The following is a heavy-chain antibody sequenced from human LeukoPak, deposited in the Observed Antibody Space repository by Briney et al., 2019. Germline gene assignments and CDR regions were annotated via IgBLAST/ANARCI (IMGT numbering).Heavy chain of an antibody. Sequence: GGSLRLSCTASGFTFGDYAMSWFRQAPGKGLEWVGFIRSKAYGGTTEYAASVKGRFTISRDDSKSIAYLQMNSLKTEDTAVYYCTRDRLSSSNWSSTFDYWGQGTLVTVSS. CDR3: TRDRLSSSNWSSTFDY. J-gene: IGHJ4*02. CDR2: IRSKAYGGTT. CDR1: GFTFGDYA. V-gene: IGHV3-49*03. D-gene: IGHD6-13*01.